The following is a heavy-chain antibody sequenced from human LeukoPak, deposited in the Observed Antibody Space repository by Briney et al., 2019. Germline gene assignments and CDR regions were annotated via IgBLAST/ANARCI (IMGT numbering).Heavy chain of an antibody. Sequence: SETLSLTCAVYGGSFSGYYWSRIRQPPGKGLECIGYIYYSGSTHYNPSLKSRVTISVDTSKNQFSLKLSSVTAADTAVYFCARARNYYDSSGYYYEGDAFDIWGQGTMVTVSS. CDR1: GGSFSGYY. V-gene: IGHV4-59*01. CDR2: IYYSGST. CDR3: ARARNYYDSSGYYYEGDAFDI. D-gene: IGHD3-22*01. J-gene: IGHJ3*02.